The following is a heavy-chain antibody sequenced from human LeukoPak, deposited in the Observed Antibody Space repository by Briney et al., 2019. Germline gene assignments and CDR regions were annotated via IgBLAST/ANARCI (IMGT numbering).Heavy chain of an antibody. J-gene: IGHJ4*02. D-gene: IGHD6-6*01. CDR3: ARDSSSWGSVDY. Sequence: GASVKVSCKASGYTFTGYYMHWVRQAPGQGLEWMGWINPNSGGANYAQKFQGRVTMTRDTSISTAYMELSRLRSDDTAVYYCARDSSSWGSVDYWGQGTLVTVSS. CDR1: GYTFTGYY. CDR2: INPNSGGA. V-gene: IGHV1-2*02.